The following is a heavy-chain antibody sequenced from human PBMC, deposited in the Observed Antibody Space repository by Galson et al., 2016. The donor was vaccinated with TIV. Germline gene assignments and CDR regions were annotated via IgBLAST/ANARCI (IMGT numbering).Heavy chain of an antibody. CDR3: ARWNEGLDY. V-gene: IGHV4-59*01. D-gene: IGHD1-1*01. CDR2: IYYNGIT. Sequence: SETLSLTCAVSGDSISGYYWSWIRQAPGKGLECIGYIYYNGITYYSPSLKSRVTISVDTTSNQLSLKLTSVTAADTATYYRARWNEGLDYWGRGTLVTVSS. CDR1: GDSISGYY. J-gene: IGHJ4*02.